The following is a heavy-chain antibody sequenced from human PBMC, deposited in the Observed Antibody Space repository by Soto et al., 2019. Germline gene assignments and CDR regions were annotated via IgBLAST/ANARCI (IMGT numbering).Heavy chain of an antibody. J-gene: IGHJ4*02. D-gene: IGHD1-1*01. Sequence: SGPTLVNPTQTLTLTCTFSGFSLSTSGMCVSWIRQPPGKALEWLALIDWDDDKYYSTSLKTRLTISKDTSKNQVVLTMTNMDPVDTATYYCARIASTTGTTGYFDHWGQGTLVTVSS. CDR2: IDWDDDK. V-gene: IGHV2-70*01. CDR1: GFSLSTSGMC. CDR3: ARIASTTGTTGYFDH.